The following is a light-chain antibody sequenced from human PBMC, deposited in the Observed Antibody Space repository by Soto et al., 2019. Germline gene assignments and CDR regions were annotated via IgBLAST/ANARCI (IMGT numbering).Light chain of an antibody. CDR1: QSISSW. J-gene: IGKJ3*01. CDR3: QQYNSYLFT. CDR2: DAS. Sequence: DIQMTQSPSTLSASVGDRVTITCRASQSISSWLAWYQQKPGKAPNLLIYDASTLESGVPSRFSGRGSGTEITLTISSLQHDDFATYYYQQYNSYLFTFGPGTKVDIK. V-gene: IGKV1-5*01.